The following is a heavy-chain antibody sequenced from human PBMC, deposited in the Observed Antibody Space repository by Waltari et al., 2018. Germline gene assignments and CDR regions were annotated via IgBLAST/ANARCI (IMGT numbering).Heavy chain of an antibody. Sequence: HVQLVQSGAEVKKPGSSVKVSCKSVGGTFSMHAITWVRQAPGQGLEWMGGIIPIIVTANYEQGYEDRVSITTDESMTTVYMELNSLKSEDTAVYYCAREGRSDSSLSDAFDIWGQGTVVSVSS. CDR1: GGTFSMHA. CDR3: AREGRSDSSLSDAFDI. CDR2: IIPIIVTA. J-gene: IGHJ3*02. D-gene: IGHD6-6*01. V-gene: IGHV1-69*05.